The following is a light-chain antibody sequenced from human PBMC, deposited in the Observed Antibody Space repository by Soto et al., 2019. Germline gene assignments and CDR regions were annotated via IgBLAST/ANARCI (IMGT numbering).Light chain of an antibody. J-gene: IGKJ4*01. Sequence: EIVMTQSPATPSVSPGERATLSCRASQSVSSNLAWYQQKPGQAPRLLIYGATTRATDIPARFSGSGSGTEFTLTISSLQSEDFAVYYCQQYNNWPPVTFGGGTKVEIK. CDR2: GAT. CDR1: QSVSSN. CDR3: QQYNNWPPVT. V-gene: IGKV3-15*01.